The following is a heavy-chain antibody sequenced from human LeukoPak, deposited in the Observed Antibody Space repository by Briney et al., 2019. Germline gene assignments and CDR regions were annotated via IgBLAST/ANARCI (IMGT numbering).Heavy chain of an antibody. D-gene: IGHD6-19*01. V-gene: IGHV4-59*12. J-gene: IGHJ4*02. Sequence: PSETLSLTCSVSGGSISSYYWSWIRQPPGKGLEWIGYIYYSGSTNYNPSLKSRVTISVDTSKNQFSLKLSSVTAADTAVYYCARGPAYSSGWYGESDWGQGTLVTVSS. CDR2: IYYSGST. CDR3: ARGPAYSSGWYGESD. CDR1: GGSISSYY.